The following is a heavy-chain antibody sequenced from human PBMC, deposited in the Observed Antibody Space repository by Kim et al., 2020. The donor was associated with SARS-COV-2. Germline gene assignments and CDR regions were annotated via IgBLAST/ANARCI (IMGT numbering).Heavy chain of an antibody. D-gene: IGHD6-19*01. J-gene: IGHJ5*02. CDR1: GFTFSSYS. CDR2: ISSSSSYI. Sequence: GGSLRLSCAASGFTFSSYSMNWVRQAPGKGLEWVSSISSSSSYIYYADSVKGRFTISRGNAKNSLYLQMNSLRAEDTAVYYCAREGGGSSGWSGFDPWGQGTLVTVSS. CDR3: AREGGGSSGWSGFDP. V-gene: IGHV3-21*01.